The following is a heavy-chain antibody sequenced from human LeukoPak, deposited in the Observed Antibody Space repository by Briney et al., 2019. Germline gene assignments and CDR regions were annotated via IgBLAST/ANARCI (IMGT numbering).Heavy chain of an antibody. J-gene: IGHJ4*02. CDR3: AFSIQTVAIPAFDF. CDR2: VNPDRGGT. V-gene: IGHV1-2*07. CDR1: GTTFSGHN. D-gene: IGHD4-23*01. Sequence: GASVTVSFTAPGTTFSGHNIHWMRQAPGQGLEISVGVNPDRGGTDYARQFQGRVTMTSDTSISAAYMELSSLVSEDSAVYFCAFSIQTVAIPAFDFWGEGTLVTVSS.